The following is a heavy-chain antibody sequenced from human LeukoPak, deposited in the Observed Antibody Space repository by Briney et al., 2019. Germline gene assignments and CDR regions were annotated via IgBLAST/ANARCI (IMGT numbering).Heavy chain of an antibody. CDR2: ITSDGTTS. J-gene: IGHJ4*02. D-gene: IGHD6-13*01. CDR3: ARGSSSYDC. CDR1: GFTFSNYR. Sequence: GGSLRLSCAASGFTFSNYRMHWVRQVPGKGLVWVSRITSDGTTSDYADSVMGRFTMSRDNAKNTVYLHMNSLGAEDTAVYYCARGSSSYDCWGQGTLLTVSS. V-gene: IGHV3-74*01.